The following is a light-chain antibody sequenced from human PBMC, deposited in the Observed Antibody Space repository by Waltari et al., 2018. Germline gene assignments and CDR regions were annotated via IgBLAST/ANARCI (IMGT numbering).Light chain of an antibody. CDR3: YHHDYSLT. CDR1: QRLGGNY. Sequence: TVWTQSPGTLSLSPGERATLACRASQRLGGNYLVWYQQKPGQPPRLLIYGVSRRATGVPDRFSGSGSVTDFSLTITRLEPEDFAVYYCYHHDYSLTFGGGTKVEI. V-gene: IGKV3-20*01. J-gene: IGKJ4*01. CDR2: GVS.